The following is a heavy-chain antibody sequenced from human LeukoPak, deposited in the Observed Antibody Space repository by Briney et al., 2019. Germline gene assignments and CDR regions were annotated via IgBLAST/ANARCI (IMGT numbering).Heavy chain of an antibody. CDR2: IYYSGST. V-gene: IGHV4-59*12. Sequence: SETLSLTCTVSGGSISSYYWSWIRQPPGKGLEWIGSIYYSGSTYYNPSLKSRVTISVDTSKNQFSLKLSSVTAADTAVYYCARLNRGLYDYVWGSYRCRDNWFDPWGQGTLVTVSS. CDR1: GGSISSYY. D-gene: IGHD3-16*02. J-gene: IGHJ5*02. CDR3: ARLNRGLYDYVWGSYRCRDNWFDP.